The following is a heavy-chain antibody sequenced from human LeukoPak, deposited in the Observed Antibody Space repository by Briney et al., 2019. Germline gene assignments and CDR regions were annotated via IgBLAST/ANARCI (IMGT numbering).Heavy chain of an antibody. CDR3: ARDRPWATRGLDY. J-gene: IGHJ4*02. CDR2: IYYSGST. D-gene: IGHD6-6*01. V-gene: IGHV4-59*01. Sequence: SETLSLTCTVSGGSLSHYYWNWILQTPGKGLEWIGYIYYSGSTSYNPSLKSRVTMSVDTSKNQFSLKLTSVTAADTAVYYCARDRPWATRGLDYWGQGILVTVSS. CDR1: GGSLSHYY.